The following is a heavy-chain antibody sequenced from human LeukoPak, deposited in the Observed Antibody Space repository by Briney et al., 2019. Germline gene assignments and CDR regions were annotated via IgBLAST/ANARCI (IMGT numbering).Heavy chain of an antibody. CDR1: GASISSYY. CDR3: ARGSPLDWYFDL. J-gene: IGHJ2*01. Sequence: SETLSLTCTVSGASISSYYWSWIRQPPGKGLEWIGYIYYSGSTNYNPSLRSRVTISVDTSKNQFSLKLSSVTAADTAVYYCARGSPLDWYFDLWGRGTLVSVSS. V-gene: IGHV4-59*01. CDR2: IYYSGST.